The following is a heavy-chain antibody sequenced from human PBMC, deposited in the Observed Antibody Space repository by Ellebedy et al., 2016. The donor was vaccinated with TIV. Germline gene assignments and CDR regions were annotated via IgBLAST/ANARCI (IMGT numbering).Heavy chain of an antibody. D-gene: IGHD3-10*01. CDR2: IYPGDFDT. CDR3: ARFISWFDP. J-gene: IGHJ5*02. Sequence: GESLKISCQVSGHSFTNYWIAWVRQMPGKGLEWMGIIYPGDFDTRYSPSFQGQVIISADKTITTAYLQWSSLKASDTAMYYCARFISWFDPWGQGTLVTVSS. CDR1: GHSFTNYW. V-gene: IGHV5-51*01.